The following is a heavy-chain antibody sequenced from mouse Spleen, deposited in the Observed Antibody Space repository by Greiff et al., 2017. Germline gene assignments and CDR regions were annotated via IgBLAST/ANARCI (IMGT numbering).Heavy chain of an antibody. CDR3: ARLGSSGYFDY. CDR1: GYTFTDYY. Sequence: EVQLQQSGPELVKPGASVKISCKASGYTFTDYYMNWVKQSHGKSLEWIGDINPNNGDTNYNGKFKGKATLTADKSSSTAYMQLSSLTSEDSAVYFCARLGSSGYFDYWGQGTTLTVSS. J-gene: IGHJ2*01. D-gene: IGHD3-1*01. V-gene: IGHV1-26*01. CDR2: INPNNGDT.